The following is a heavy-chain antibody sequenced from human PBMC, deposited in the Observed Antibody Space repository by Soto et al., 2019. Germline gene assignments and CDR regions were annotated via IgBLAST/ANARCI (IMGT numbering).Heavy chain of an antibody. V-gene: IGHV4-31*03. J-gene: IGHJ4*02. CDR1: GGSISSGGYY. CDR2: IYYSGSI. D-gene: IGHD5-12*01. CDR3: ARGPYNGYELGIDY. Sequence: ASETLSLTCTVSGGSISSGGYYWSWIRQHPGKGLEWIGYIYYSGSIYYNPSLKSRVTISVDTSKNQFSLKLSSVTAADTAVYYCARGPYNGYELGIDYWGQGTLVTVSS.